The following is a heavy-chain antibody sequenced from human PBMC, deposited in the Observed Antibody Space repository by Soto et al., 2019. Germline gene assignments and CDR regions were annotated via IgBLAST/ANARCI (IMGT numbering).Heavy chain of an antibody. Sequence: GGSLRLSCAASGFTFSSYAMHWVRQAPGKGLEWVAVISYDGSNKYYADSVKGRFTISRDNSKNTLYLQMNSLRAEDTAVYYCAREFGGSGSYYFARPPQEGLDYWGQGTLVTVSS. V-gene: IGHV3-30-3*01. CDR2: ISYDGSNK. CDR3: AREFGGSGSYYFARPPQEGLDY. CDR1: GFTFSSYA. J-gene: IGHJ4*02. D-gene: IGHD3-10*01.